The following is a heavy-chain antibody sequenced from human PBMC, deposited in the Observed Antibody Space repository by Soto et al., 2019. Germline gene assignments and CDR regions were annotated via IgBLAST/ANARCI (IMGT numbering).Heavy chain of an antibody. CDR1: GFTFSNAW. V-gene: IGHV3-15*01. CDR3: TTGTETGTTYYYYGMDV. CDR2: IKSKTDGGTT. D-gene: IGHD1-7*01. Sequence: EVQLVESGGGLVKPGGSLRLSCAASGFTFSNAWMSWVRQAPGKGLEWVGRIKSKTDGGTTDYAAPVKGRFTISRDDSKNTLYLQMNSLKTEDTAVYYCTTGTETGTTYYYYGMDVWGQGTTVTVSS. J-gene: IGHJ6*02.